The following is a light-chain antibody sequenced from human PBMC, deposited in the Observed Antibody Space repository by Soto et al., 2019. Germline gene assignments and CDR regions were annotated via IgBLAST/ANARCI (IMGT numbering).Light chain of an antibody. CDR3: QQYNNLRT. J-gene: IGKJ1*01. Sequence: EIVMTQSPATLSVSPGERATLSCRASQSVSSNLAWYQQKPGQAPRLLIYGASTRATGIPARFSGSGSGTEFTLTISSLQSEDFAVYYCQQYNNLRTFCQGTKVEIK. V-gene: IGKV3-15*01. CDR2: GAS. CDR1: QSVSSN.